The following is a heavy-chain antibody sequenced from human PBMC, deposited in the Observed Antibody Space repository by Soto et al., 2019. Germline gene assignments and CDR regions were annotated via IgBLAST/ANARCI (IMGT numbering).Heavy chain of an antibody. CDR2: FYSGGNT. CDR3: AREGYDFWSGYRKRTYSWFDL. CDR1: GFTVSSNY. Sequence: PGGSLRLSCAASGFTVSSNYMSWVRQTPGKGLEWVSVFYSGGNTFYADSVKGRFTISKDNSKNTLYLQMNSLRTADTAVYYCAREGYDFWSGYRKRTYSWFDLWGQGTLVTVSS. V-gene: IGHV3-53*05. J-gene: IGHJ5*02. D-gene: IGHD3-3*01.